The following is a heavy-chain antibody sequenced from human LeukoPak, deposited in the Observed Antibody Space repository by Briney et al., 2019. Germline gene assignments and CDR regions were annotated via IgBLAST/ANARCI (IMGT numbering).Heavy chain of an antibody. V-gene: IGHV3-21*06. Sequence: FSTYSRYIYYADSMRGRFTISRDNAKNSLYLQMNSLKPEDTAVYYCARSGGSTGGQGTLVTVSS. CDR2: FSTYSRYI. CDR3: ARSGGST. J-gene: IGHJ4*02. D-gene: IGHD2-2*01.